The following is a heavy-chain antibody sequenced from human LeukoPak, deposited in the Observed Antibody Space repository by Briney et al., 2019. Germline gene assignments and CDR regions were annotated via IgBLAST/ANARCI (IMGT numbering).Heavy chain of an antibody. D-gene: IGHD2-15*01. J-gene: IGHJ6*04. CDR2: MNPNSGNT. CDR1: GYTFTSYD. Sequence: ASVKVSCKASGYTFTSYDINWVRQATGQGLEWMGWMNPNSGNTGYAQKFQGRVTITRNTSISTAYMELSSLRSEDTAVYYCARNYCSGGSCYSSPTDVWGKGTTATVSS. V-gene: IGHV1-8*03. CDR3: ARNYCSGGSCYSSPTDV.